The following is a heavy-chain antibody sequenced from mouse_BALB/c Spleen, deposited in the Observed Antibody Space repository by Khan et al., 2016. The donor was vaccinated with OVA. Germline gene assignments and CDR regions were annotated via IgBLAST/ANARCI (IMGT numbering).Heavy chain of an antibody. J-gene: IGHJ3*01. CDR2: IYPFNDDS. D-gene: IGHD1-1*01. CDR1: GYTFTSYV. Sequence: VQLQQSGPELLKPGASVKMSCKASGYTFTSYVMHWVKQKPGQGLEWIGYIYPFNDDSKYSEKFKGKATLTSDTSSNTAYMELSSLTSEDSAVXYCATRRSTYTWFAYWGQGTLVTVSA. V-gene: IGHV1S136*01. CDR3: ATRRSTYTWFAY.